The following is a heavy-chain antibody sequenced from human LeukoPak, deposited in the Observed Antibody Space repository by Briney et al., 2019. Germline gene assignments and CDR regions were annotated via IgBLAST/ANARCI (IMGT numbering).Heavy chain of an antibody. J-gene: IGHJ4*02. CDR1: GFTFSSYS. CDR2: ITSGSSYI. CDR3: ARGNWNYGGSIDY. D-gene: IGHD1-7*01. V-gene: IGHV3-21*01. Sequence: PGGSLRLSCAGSGFTFSSYSMNWVRQAPGKGLEWVSSITSGSSYIYYADSLKGRFTISRDNAKNSLYLQMHTLRAEDTAVYYCARGNWNYGGSIDYWGQGTLVTVSS.